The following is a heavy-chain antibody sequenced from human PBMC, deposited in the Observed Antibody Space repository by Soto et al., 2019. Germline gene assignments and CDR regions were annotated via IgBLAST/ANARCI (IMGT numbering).Heavy chain of an antibody. CDR3: ATVFEH. CDR2: VVSAGSGT. J-gene: IGHJ4*02. V-gene: IGHV3-74*01. CDR1: GITFSGYW. Sequence: VPLVESGGGSVQPGGSLRLSCVASGITFSGYWMHWVRQVPGKGPVWVARVVSAGSGTSYADSVKGRFTISRDNAKNTLSLQMDSLRVEDTAVYYCATVFEHWGQGIPVTVSS.